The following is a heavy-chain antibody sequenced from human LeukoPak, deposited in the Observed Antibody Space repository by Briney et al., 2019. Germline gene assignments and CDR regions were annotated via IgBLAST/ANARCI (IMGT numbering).Heavy chain of an antibody. D-gene: IGHD3-3*01. CDR3: ARTPGRFLEWLSPFDY. CDR1: GYTFTSYG. Sequence: ASAKVSCKASGYTFTSYGISWVRQAPGQGLEWMGWISAYNGSTNYAQKLQGRVTMTTDTSTSTAYMELRSLRSDDTAVYYCARTPGRFLEWLSPFDYWGQGTLVTVSS. V-gene: IGHV1-18*01. J-gene: IGHJ4*02. CDR2: ISAYNGST.